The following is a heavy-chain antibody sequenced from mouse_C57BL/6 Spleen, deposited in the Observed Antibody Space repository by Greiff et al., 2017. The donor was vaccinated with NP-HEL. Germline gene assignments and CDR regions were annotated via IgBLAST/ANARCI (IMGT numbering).Heavy chain of an antibody. V-gene: IGHV5-6*01. CDR1: GFTFSSYG. J-gene: IGHJ3*01. CDR2: ISSGGSYT. Sequence: EVQRVESGGDLVKPGGSLKLSCAASGFTFSSYGMSWVRQTPDKRLEWVATISSGGSYTYYPDSVKGRFTISRDNAKNTLYLQMSSLKSEDTAMYYCARPFYDYDVGFAYWGQGTLVTVSA. D-gene: IGHD2-4*01. CDR3: ARPFYDYDVGFAY.